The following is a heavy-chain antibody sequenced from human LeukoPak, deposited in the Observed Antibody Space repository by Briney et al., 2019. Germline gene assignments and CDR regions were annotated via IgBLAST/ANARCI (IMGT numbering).Heavy chain of an antibody. CDR2: IYTSGST. J-gene: IGHJ3*02. D-gene: IGHD2-2*01. V-gene: IGHV4-61*02. Sequence: SQTLSLTCTVSGGSISSGSYYWSWIRQPAGKGLEWIGRIYTSGSTYYADSVKGRFTISRDNSKNTLYLQMNGLRAEDTAVYYCARVSEGTHRPGAFDIWGQGTMVTVSS. CDR1: GGSISSGSYY. CDR3: ARVSEGTHRPGAFDI.